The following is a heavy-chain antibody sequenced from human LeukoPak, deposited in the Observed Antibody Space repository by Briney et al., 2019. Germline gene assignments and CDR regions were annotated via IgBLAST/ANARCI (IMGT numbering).Heavy chain of an antibody. V-gene: IGHV3-30*18. CDR3: AKDGGSSGWHGYFDY. CDR2: ISYDGSNK. D-gene: IGHD6-19*01. J-gene: IGHJ4*02. CDR1: GFTFSSYG. Sequence: GGSLRLSCAASGFTFSSYGMHWVRQAPGKGLEWVAVISYDGSNKYYADSVKGRFTISRDNSKNTLYLQMNSLRAEDTAVYYCAKDGGSSGWHGYFDYWGQGTLVTVSS.